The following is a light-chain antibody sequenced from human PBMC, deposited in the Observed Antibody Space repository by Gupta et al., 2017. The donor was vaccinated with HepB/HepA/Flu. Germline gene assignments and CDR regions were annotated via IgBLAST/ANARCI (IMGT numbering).Light chain of an antibody. CDR1: QSVSSY. CDR2: DAS. V-gene: IGKV3-11*01. J-gene: IGKJ4*01. Sequence: EIVLTQSLATLSLSPGERATLSCRASQSVSSYLSWFQQKPGQAPRLLIFDASNRVTGIPARFSGSGSGTDFTLTISSLEPEDVAVYYCHQRSNWHTFGGGTRVEIK. CDR3: HQRSNWHT.